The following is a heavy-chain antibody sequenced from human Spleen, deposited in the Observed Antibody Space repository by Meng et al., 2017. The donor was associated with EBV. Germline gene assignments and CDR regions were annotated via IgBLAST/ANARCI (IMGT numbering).Heavy chain of an antibody. CDR1: GGTFNSYA. V-gene: IGHV1-69*15. J-gene: IGHJ4*02. D-gene: IGHD1-1*01. CDR2: IIPILGSS. CDR3: ARAPTGPPFLDQ. Sequence: QVQLVHSGAEVKKPGSSVKVPCKASGGTFNSYAISWVRQAPGQGLEWMGNIIPILGSSNYPQKFQGRVTITADESTNTAYMEMSSLTSEDTAVYYCARAPTGPPFLDQWGQGTLVTVSS.